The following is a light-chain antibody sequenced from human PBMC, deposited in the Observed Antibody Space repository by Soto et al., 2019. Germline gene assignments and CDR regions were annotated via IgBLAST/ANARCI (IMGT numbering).Light chain of an antibody. V-gene: IGKV3-11*01. CDR3: HQRNTWPPIT. CDR2: DAS. Sequence: EIVLTQSPVTLSLSPGERATLSCRASQSVRTYLAWYQVKPGQAPRLLIYDASRRASGVTARFSGSRSGTEFTLTISSLEPEDFALYYCHQRNTWPPITFGQGTRLEIK. J-gene: IGKJ5*01. CDR1: QSVRTY.